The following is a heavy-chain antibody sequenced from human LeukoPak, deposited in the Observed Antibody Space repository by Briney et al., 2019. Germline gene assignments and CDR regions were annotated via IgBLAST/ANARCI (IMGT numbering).Heavy chain of an antibody. CDR1: GGSFSGYY. CDR2: INHSGST. J-gene: IGHJ4*02. Sequence: PSKTLSLTCAVYGGSFSGYYWSWIRQPPGKGLEWIGEINHSGSTNYNPSLKSRVTISVDTSKNQFSLKLSSVTAADTAVYYCARADSSGCDDYWGQGTLVTVSS. V-gene: IGHV4-34*01. CDR3: ARADSSGCDDY. D-gene: IGHD6-19*01.